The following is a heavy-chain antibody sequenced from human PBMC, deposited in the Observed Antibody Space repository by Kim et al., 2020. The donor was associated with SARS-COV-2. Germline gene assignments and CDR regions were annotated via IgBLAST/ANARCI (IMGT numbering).Heavy chain of an antibody. CDR1: GFTFSSYS. V-gene: IGHV3-21*01. Sequence: GGSLRLSCAASGFTFSSYSMNWVRQAPGKGLEWVSSISSSSSYIYYADSVKGRFTISRDNAKNSLYLQMNSLRAEDTAVYYCARDSLGLYYDSSGFPRWGQGTLVTVSS. D-gene: IGHD3-22*01. J-gene: IGHJ4*02. CDR2: ISSSSSYI. CDR3: ARDSLGLYYDSSGFPR.